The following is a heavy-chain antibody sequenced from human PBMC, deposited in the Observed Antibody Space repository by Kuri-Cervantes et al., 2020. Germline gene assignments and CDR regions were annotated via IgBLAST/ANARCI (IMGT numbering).Heavy chain of an antibody. D-gene: IGHD2-8*01. CDR1: GGSFSGYY. CDR2: IYYSGST. CDR3: ARQGEWFDY. J-gene: IGHJ4*02. V-gene: IGHV4-59*01. Sequence: ESLKISCAVYGGSFSGYYWSWVRQPPGKGLEWIGYIYYSGSTNYNPSLKSRVTISVDTSKNQFFLKLSSVTAADTAVFYCARQGEWFDYWGQGTLVTVSS.